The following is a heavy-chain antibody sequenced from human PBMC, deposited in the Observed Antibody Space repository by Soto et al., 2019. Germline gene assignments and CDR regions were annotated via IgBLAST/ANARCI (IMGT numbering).Heavy chain of an antibody. CDR3: AGEGGGGVDC. V-gene: IGHV4-31*03. Sequence: QVQLQESGPGLVKPSQTLSLTCTVSGGSISSRTSYWSWIRQHPGKGLEWIGYIYYGGDSFYNPSLKSRVTIAIDTSENHFPRKLNSVTAADTAVYFCAGEGGGGVDCWGQGTLVTVAS. CDR2: IYYGGDS. D-gene: IGHD1-26*01. CDR1: GGSISSRTSY. J-gene: IGHJ4*02.